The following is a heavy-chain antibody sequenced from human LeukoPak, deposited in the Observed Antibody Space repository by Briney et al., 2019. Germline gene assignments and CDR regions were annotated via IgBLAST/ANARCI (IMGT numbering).Heavy chain of an antibody. J-gene: IGHJ4*02. D-gene: IGHD3-3*01. CDR1: GFTFSSYG. CDR3: ARMITIFGVAQFDY. V-gene: IGHV3-33*08. Sequence: GGSLRLSCAASGFTFSSYGMHWVRQAPGKGLEWVAVIWYDGSNKYYADSVKGRFTISRDNSKNTLYLQMNSLRAEDTAVYYCARMITIFGVAQFDYWGQGTLVTVSS. CDR2: IWYDGSNK.